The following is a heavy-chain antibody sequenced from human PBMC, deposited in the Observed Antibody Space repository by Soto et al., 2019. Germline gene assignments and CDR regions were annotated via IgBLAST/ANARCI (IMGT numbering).Heavy chain of an antibody. J-gene: IGHJ5*02. V-gene: IGHV4-31*11. D-gene: IGHD2-21*01. CDR1: GGSISSGGYS. CDR3: ARDRDWS. CDR2: IYYSGST. Sequence: TSETLSLTCAVSGGSISSGGYSWSWIRQPPGKGLEWIGYIYYSGSTYYNPSLKSRVTISVDTSKNQFSLKLSSVTAADTAVYYCARDRDWSWGQGTLVTVSS.